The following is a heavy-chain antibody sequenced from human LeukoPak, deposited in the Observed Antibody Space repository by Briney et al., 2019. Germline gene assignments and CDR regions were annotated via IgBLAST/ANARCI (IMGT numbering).Heavy chain of an antibody. V-gene: IGHV4-59*01. CDR3: ARGKGDYGGTMDYYGMDV. Sequence: SETLSLTCTVSGGSISSYYWSWIRQPPGKGLEWIGYIYYSGSTNYNPSLKSRVTISVDTSKNQFSLKLSSVTAADTAVYYCARGKGDYGGTMDYYGMDVWGQGTTVTVSS. J-gene: IGHJ6*02. CDR2: IYYSGST. D-gene: IGHD4-23*01. CDR1: GGSISSYY.